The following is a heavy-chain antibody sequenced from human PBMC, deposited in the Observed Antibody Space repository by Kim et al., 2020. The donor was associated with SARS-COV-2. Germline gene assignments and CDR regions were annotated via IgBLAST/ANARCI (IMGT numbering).Heavy chain of an antibody. Sequence: NPSLKSRITISVDTSKNQFSLKLSSVTAADTAVYYCARGYYYASGMLDPWGQGTLVTVSS. D-gene: IGHD3-10*01. V-gene: IGHV4-31*02. CDR3: ARGYYYASGMLDP. J-gene: IGHJ5*02.